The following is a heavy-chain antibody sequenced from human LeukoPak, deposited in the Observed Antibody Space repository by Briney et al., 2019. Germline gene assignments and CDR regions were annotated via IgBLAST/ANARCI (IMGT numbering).Heavy chain of an antibody. Sequence: ASVRVSCKASGYTFTSYGISWVRQAPGQGREGMGWISAYNGNTNYAQKLQGRVTITTDTSTSTAYMELRSLRSDDTAVYYCARAVPSYYYYYMDVWGKGTTVTVSS. CDR1: GYTFTSYG. CDR2: ISAYNGNT. D-gene: IGHD3-10*01. J-gene: IGHJ6*03. CDR3: ARAVPSYYYYYMDV. V-gene: IGHV1-18*01.